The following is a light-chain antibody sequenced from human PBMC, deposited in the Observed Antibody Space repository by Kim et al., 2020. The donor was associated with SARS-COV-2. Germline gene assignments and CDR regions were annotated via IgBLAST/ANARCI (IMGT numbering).Light chain of an antibody. Sequence: IQLTQSPSSLSASVGDRVTLTCRASQGISSTLAWYQQKPRKAPKLLIYAASTLQSGVPARFSGSGSGTEFTLTISSLQPEDFATYYCQQINSYPLTFGGGTKVDIK. CDR2: AAS. J-gene: IGKJ4*01. CDR3: QQINSYPLT. V-gene: IGKV1-9*01. CDR1: QGISST.